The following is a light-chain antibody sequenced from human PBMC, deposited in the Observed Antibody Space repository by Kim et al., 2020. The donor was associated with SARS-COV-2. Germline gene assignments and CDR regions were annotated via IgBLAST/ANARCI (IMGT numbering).Light chain of an antibody. Sequence: QLVLTQSPSASASLGASVKLTCTLSSEHSGYAIAWHQQQPEKGPRYLMKVNGDGSHSKGDEIPDRFSGSSSGAERYLTISSLQSEDEADYYCQTWGTGIRVFGGGTQLTVL. CDR1: SEHSGYA. J-gene: IGLJ3*02. V-gene: IGLV4-69*01. CDR2: VNGDGSH. CDR3: QTWGTGIRV.